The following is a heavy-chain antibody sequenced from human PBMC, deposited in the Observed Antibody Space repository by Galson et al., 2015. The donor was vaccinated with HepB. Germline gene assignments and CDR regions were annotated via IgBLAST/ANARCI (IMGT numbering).Heavy chain of an antibody. CDR2: IYTSGST. Sequence: ETLSLTCTVSGGSISSYYWSWIRQPAGKGLEWIGRIYTSGSTNYNPSLKSRVTMSVDTSKNQFSLKLSSVTAADTAVYYCASLRDYVWGSYRYTHFDYWGQGTLVTVSS. D-gene: IGHD3-16*02. V-gene: IGHV4-4*07. CDR1: GGSISSYY. J-gene: IGHJ4*02. CDR3: ASLRDYVWGSYRYTHFDY.